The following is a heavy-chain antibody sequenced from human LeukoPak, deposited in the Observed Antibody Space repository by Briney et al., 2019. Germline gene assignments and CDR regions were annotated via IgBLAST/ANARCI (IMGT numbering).Heavy chain of an antibody. J-gene: IGHJ4*02. CDR2: ISPTSAFI. V-gene: IGHV3-21*04. Sequence: GGSLRLSCAASGFTFSSYAMSWVRQAPGKGLEWVSSISPTSAFIYYQDSMKGRFTTSRDNGKNSVDLLMHGLRDEDTAVYHCVRASDFGGNLYYDHRGRGTVVTVSS. CDR3: VRASDFGGNLYYDH. CDR1: GFTFSSYA. D-gene: IGHD4-23*01.